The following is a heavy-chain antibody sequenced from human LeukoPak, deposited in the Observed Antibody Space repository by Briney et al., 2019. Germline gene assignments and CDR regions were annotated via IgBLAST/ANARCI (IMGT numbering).Heavy chain of an antibody. Sequence: ASVKVSCKASGYTFTSYGISWVRQAPGQWLEWMGWISAYNGNTNYAQKLQGRVTMTTDTSTSTAYMELRSLRSDDTAVYYCATYRVRYYFDYWGQGTLVTVSS. V-gene: IGHV1-18*01. CDR1: GYTFTSYG. D-gene: IGHD4-17*01. CDR3: ATYRVRYYFDY. CDR2: ISAYNGNT. J-gene: IGHJ4*02.